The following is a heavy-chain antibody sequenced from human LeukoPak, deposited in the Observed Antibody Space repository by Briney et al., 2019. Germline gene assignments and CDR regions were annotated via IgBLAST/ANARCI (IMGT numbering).Heavy chain of an antibody. CDR2: IYNGGST. CDR3: AKGRGYDFWSGPAH. CDR1: GFTVISNY. Sequence: GGSLRLSCAASGFTVISNYMSWVRQAPGKGLEWVSVIYNGGSTYYADSVKGRFTISRDNFENTVYLQMNSLRAEDTAVYYCAKGRGYDFWSGPAHWGQGTTVTVSS. J-gene: IGHJ6*02. V-gene: IGHV3-66*01. D-gene: IGHD3-3*01.